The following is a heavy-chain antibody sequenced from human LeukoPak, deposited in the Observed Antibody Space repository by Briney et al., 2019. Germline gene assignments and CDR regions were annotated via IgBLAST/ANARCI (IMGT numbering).Heavy chain of an antibody. CDR2: IIPIFGTA. D-gene: IGHD3-22*01. V-gene: IGHV1-69*05. Sequence: ASVKVSCKASGGTFSSYAISWVRQAPGQGLEWMGGIIPIFGTANYAQKFQGRVTITTDEPTSTAYMELSSLRSEDTAVYYCATLPRYYYDSSGNGGYWGQGTLVTVSS. J-gene: IGHJ4*02. CDR1: GGTFSSYA. CDR3: ATLPRYYYDSSGNGGY.